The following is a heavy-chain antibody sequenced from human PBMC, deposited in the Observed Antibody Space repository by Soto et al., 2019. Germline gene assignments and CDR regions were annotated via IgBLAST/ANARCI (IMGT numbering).Heavy chain of an antibody. D-gene: IGHD4-17*01. CDR1: GGSISSSSYY. V-gene: IGHV4-39*01. CDR2: IYYSGST. Sequence: SETLSLTCTVSGGSISSSSYYWGWIRQPPGKGLEWIGSIYYSGSTYYNPSLKSRVTISVDTSKNQFSLKLSSVTAADTAVYYCARLNYGDPGYYYYGMGVWGQGTTVTVSS. CDR3: ARLNYGDPGYYYYGMGV. J-gene: IGHJ6*02.